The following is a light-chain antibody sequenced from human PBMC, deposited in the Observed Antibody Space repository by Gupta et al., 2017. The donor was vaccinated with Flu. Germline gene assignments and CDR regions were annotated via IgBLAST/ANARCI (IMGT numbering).Light chain of an antibody. CDR1: SSDVGGYNY. CDR2: EVS. J-gene: IGLJ2*01. V-gene: IGLV2-14*01. Sequence: SALTHPASVSRSPGPSITLSCTGTSSDVGGYNYVSWYQQHPGKAPKLMIYEVSNRPSGVSNRFSGSKSGNTASLTISGLQAEDEADYYCSSYTSSSTVVFGGGTKLTVL. CDR3: SSYTSSSTVV.